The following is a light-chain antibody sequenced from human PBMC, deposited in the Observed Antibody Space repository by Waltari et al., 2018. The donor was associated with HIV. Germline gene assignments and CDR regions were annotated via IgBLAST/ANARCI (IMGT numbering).Light chain of an antibody. J-gene: IGKJ3*01. Sequence: DIQMTQSPSSVSASVGDRVTITCRASQDISSALGWYQHRPGKVPKLLISAASALHTGVPSRFSGSGSGTDFTLTIGSLQPEDFATYYCQQASSFPFTCGPGTKVEI. CDR2: AAS. CDR3: QQASSFPFT. CDR1: QDISSA. V-gene: IGKV1-12*02.